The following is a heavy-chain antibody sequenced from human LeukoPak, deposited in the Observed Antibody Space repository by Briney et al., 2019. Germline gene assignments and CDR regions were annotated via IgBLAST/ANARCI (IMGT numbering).Heavy chain of an antibody. CDR3: ARCPPSRLRPVSVDY. D-gene: IGHD2-2*01. J-gene: IGHJ4*02. Sequence: SETLSLTCAVSGGSISSSNWWSWVRQPPEKGLEWIGEIYHSGSTYYNPSLKSRVTISVDTSKNQFSLKLSSVTAADTAVYYCARCPPSRLRPVSVDYWGQGTLVTVSS. V-gene: IGHV4-4*02. CDR2: IYHSGST. CDR1: GGSISSSNW.